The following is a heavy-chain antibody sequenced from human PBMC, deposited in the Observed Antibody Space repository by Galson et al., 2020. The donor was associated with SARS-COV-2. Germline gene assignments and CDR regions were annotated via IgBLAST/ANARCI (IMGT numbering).Heavy chain of an antibody. V-gene: IGHV4-39*07. CDR1: GGSISSSSYY. Sequence: SETLSLTCTVSGGSISSSSYYWGWIRQPPGKGLEWIGSNYYSGSTYYNPSLKSRVTISVDTSKNQFSLKLSSVTAADTAVYCCAGLGSSSALGWYYYYYMDVWGKGTTVTVSS. CDR2: NYYSGST. D-gene: IGHD6-6*01. J-gene: IGHJ6*03. CDR3: AGLGSSSALGWYYYYYMDV.